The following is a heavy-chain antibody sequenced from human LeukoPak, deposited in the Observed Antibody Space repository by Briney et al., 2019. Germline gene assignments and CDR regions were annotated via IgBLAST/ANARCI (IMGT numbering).Heavy chain of an antibody. D-gene: IGHD3-22*01. Sequence: GALRLSCAASGFTFSSYAMSWVRQAPGKGLEWVSSISGSGGSTYYADSVKGRFTISRDNSKNTLYLQMNSLRAEDTAVYHCAKDSPFDSSGYYYRGSNFDYWGQGTLVTVSS. V-gene: IGHV3-23*01. CDR2: ISGSGGST. CDR3: AKDSPFDSSGYYYRGSNFDY. J-gene: IGHJ4*02. CDR1: GFTFSSYA.